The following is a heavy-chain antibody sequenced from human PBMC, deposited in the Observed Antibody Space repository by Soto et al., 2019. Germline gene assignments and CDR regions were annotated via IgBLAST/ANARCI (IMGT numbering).Heavy chain of an antibody. J-gene: IGHJ2*01. CDR2: INAGNGNT. CDR3: ARGGSLYWYFDL. Sequence: ASVKVSCKASGYTFTSYAMHWVRQAPGQRLEWMGWINAGNGNTKYPQKLQGRVTITRDTSASTAYMELSSLRSEDTAVYYCARGGSLYWYFDLWGRGTLVTVSS. CDR1: GYTFTSYA. D-gene: IGHD1-26*01. V-gene: IGHV1-3*01.